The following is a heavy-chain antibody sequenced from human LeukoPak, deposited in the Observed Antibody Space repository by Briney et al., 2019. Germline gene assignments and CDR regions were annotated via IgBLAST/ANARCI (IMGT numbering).Heavy chain of an antibody. CDR1: GGSISSYY. CDR2: IYYSGST. J-gene: IGHJ6*02. CDR3: ASSDVSGWLGGYYYYGMDV. V-gene: IGHV4-59*01. D-gene: IGHD6-19*01. Sequence: SETLSLTCTVSGGSISSYYWGWIRQPPGKGLEWIGYIYYSGSTNYNPSLKSRVTISVDTSKNQFSLKLSSVTAADTAVYYCASSDVSGWLGGYYYYGMDVWGQGTTVTVSS.